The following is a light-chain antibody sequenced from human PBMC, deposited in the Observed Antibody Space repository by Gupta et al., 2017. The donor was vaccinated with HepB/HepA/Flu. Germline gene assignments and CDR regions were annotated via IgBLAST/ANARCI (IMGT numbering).Light chain of an antibody. CDR3: SSYAGLYSFV. V-gene: IGLV2-11*01. J-gene: IGLJ1*01. CDR2: DVN. CDR1: SSDVGGYYY. Sequence: QSALTQPRSVSGSPGQSVTISCTGTSSDVGGYYYVSWYQQHPGKAHKRMIYDVNKRPAGVPDRFSGSKSGNTASLTXSXLQGEDXADYYCSSYAGLYSFVFGAGTKVTVL.